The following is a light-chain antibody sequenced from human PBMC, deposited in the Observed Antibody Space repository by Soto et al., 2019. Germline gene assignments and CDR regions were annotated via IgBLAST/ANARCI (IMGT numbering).Light chain of an antibody. CDR3: QQYGSSPNT. CDR2: GAS. CDR1: QSVSSSY. V-gene: IGKV3-20*01. Sequence: EIVLTQSPGTLSLSPGERATLSCRASQSVSSSYLAWYQQKPGQAPRLLIYGASSRATGIPDRFSGCGSGTGFTLTISRLEPEDFALYYCQQYGSSPNTFSQGTKLEIK. J-gene: IGKJ2*01.